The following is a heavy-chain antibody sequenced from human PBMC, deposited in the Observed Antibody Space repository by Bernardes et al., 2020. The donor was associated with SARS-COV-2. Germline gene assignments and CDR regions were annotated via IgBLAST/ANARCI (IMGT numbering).Heavy chain of an antibody. V-gene: IGHV4-59*12. Sequence: SETLSLTCTVSGGSISTYFWSWLRQPPGKELEWIGYVYFTGNTNYNPSLKSRLTISVDTSKNQLSLNLTSVSAADTAVYYCARDYGIRGVFNYWGQGALVTVSS. J-gene: IGHJ4*02. CDR2: VYFTGNT. D-gene: IGHD3-10*01. CDR1: GGSISTYF. CDR3: ARDYGIRGVFNY.